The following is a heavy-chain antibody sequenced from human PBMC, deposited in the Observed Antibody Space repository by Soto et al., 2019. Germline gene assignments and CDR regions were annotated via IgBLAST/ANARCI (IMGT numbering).Heavy chain of an antibody. CDR3: ASDLPHVTTNYGFDY. D-gene: IGHD4-17*01. J-gene: IGHJ4*02. CDR1: GFTFSNAW. V-gene: IGHV3-15*07. CDR2: FKSRADGGTR. Sequence: EVQLVESGGGLVNPGGSLRLSCAASGFTFSNAWMNWVRQAPGQGLEWVARFKSRADGGTRDYAAPVKGRFTISRDDSENTLSLQMDSLKIEDTAVYFCASDLPHVTTNYGFDYWGQGILVTVSS.